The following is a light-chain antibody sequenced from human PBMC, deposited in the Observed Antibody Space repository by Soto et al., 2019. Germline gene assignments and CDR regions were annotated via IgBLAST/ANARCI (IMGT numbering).Light chain of an antibody. CDR1: QNIYVW. J-gene: IGKJ1*01. V-gene: IGKV1-5*03. Sequence: DIQMTQSPSTLSASVGDRVTITCRASQNIYVWLAWYQQKPGKAPKLLIYRASSLESGVPSRFSGSGSGTEFTLTIDSLQPDDFATYYCQQYNVYWTFGQGTKVEIK. CDR2: RAS. CDR3: QQYNVYWT.